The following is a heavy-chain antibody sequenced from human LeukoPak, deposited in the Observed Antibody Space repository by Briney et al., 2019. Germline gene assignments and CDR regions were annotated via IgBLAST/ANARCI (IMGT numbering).Heavy chain of an antibody. J-gene: IGHJ4*02. CDR1: GFTFSTYV. CDR3: AKGSSSSRPYYFDY. V-gene: IGHV3-23*01. CDR2: ISGSGDST. D-gene: IGHD6-13*01. Sequence: PGGSLRLSCAASGFTFSTYVMSWVRQAPEKGLEWVSAISGSGDSTYYVDSVKGRFTISRDNSKNTVYLQMNSLRAEDTAVYYCAKGSSSSRPYYFDYWGQGTLVTVSS.